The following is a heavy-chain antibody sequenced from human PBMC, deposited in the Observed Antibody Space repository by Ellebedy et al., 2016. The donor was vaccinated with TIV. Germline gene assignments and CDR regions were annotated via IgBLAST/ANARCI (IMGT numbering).Heavy chain of an antibody. V-gene: IGHV1-8*01. CDR1: EDTFSNYE. D-gene: IGHD1-26*01. CDR2: MNPKSGNT. J-gene: IGHJ4*02. CDR3: ATQGATGFDY. Sequence: AASVKVSCKASEDTFSNYEINWVRQAFGQGLEWMGWMNPKSGNTGYAQEFQGRLPMTRNTSISTAYMELSSLKSEDTALYYCATQGATGFDYWGQGSLVTVSS.